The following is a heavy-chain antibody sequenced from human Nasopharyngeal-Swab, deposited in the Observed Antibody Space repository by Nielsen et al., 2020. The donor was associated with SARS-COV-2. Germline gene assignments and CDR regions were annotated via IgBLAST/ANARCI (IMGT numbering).Heavy chain of an antibody. J-gene: IGHJ6*02. CDR3: ARGESIVGTTWDYNGMDV. V-gene: IGHV3-11*01. CDR1: GFSFSDYY. CDR2: ISSSGAVI. D-gene: IGHD1-26*01. Sequence: GGSLRLSCAASGFSFSDYYMAWIRQAPGKGLEWTSYISSSGAVIYYTDSVKGRFTISRDNAKSSLLLQMNSLRVEDTAVYYCARGESIVGTTWDYNGMDVWGQGTTVTVSS.